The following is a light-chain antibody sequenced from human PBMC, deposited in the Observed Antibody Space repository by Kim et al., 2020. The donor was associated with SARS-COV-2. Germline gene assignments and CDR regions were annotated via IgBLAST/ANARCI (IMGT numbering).Light chain of an antibody. J-gene: IGKJ4*01. CDR2: GVS. CDR1: QSVNTH. V-gene: IGKV3-15*01. Sequence: GSPGERATLSCRASQSVNTHLAWYQQKPGQAPRLLIYGVSTRATGIPARFSGSGSGTEFALTISSLQSEDFAVYYCQQHNNWPLTFGGGTKVDIK. CDR3: QQHNNWPLT.